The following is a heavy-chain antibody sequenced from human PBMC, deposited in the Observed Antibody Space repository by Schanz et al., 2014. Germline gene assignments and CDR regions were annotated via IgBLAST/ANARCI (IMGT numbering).Heavy chain of an antibody. CDR3: AKGAGAGWYYAFDW. CDR1: GATFNSYA. Sequence: QVRLVQSGAEVKKPGSSVKVSCKSSGATFNSYAFGWVRQAPGQGFEWVGIINPSGGSTTYAQKFQGRVTFTADKSTSAALLEVNRLRSEATAVYYCAKGAGAGWYYAFDWWGQGTLVTVSS. J-gene: IGHJ4*02. V-gene: IGHV1-69*04. D-gene: IGHD6-19*01. CDR2: INPSGGST.